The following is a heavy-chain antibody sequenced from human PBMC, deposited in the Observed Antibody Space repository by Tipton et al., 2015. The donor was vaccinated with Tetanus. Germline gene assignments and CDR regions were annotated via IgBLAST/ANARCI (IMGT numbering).Heavy chain of an antibody. Sequence: SGFIFSSYGIHWVRQAPGKGLEWVAVSWYDGTDKYYADSVNGRFTISRDNSKNTLYLQMNSLRAEDTAVYYCAREADCSGGSCSSGDFDNWGQGTQVTVSS. CDR1: GFIFSSYG. D-gene: IGHD2-15*01. CDR3: AREADCSGGSCSSGDFDN. J-gene: IGHJ4*02. V-gene: IGHV3-33*01. CDR2: SWYDGTDK.